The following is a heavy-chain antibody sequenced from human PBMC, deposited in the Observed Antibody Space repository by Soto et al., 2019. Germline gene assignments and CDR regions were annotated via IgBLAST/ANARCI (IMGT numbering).Heavy chain of an antibody. Sequence: SDTLSLTCTFSVYSIISFHYNWSFLRQPPGKGLELIVYIYYIFSTYYNPSLKIRVTMSVDTSQNQFSLQLSSVTSADTAVYYCDRVEVEKYFEYWGQGTLVTVSS. CDR1: VYSIISFHYN. D-gene: IGHD2-15*01. V-gene: IGHV4-30-4*02. CDR3: DRVEVEKYFEY. CDR2: IYYIFST. J-gene: IGHJ4*02.